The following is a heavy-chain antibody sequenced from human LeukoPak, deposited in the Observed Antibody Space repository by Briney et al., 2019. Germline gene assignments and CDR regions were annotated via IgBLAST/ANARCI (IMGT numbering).Heavy chain of an antibody. Sequence: SVKVSCKASGYTFSNYYLHWVRQAPGQGLEWMGGIIPIFGTANYAQKFQGRVTITADKSTSTAYMELSSLRSEDTAVYYCARGYTSFFQHWGQGTLVTVSS. CDR3: ARGYTSFFQH. D-gene: IGHD6-13*01. J-gene: IGHJ1*01. V-gene: IGHV1-69*06. CDR1: GYTFSNYY. CDR2: IIPIFGTA.